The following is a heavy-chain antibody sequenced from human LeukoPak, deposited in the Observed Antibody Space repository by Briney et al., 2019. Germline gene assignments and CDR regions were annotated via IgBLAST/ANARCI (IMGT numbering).Heavy chain of an antibody. CDR3: ARERSTDAPFDY. CDR2: IYYSGST. J-gene: IGHJ4*02. Sequence: KPSETLSLTCTVSGGSVSSGSYYWSWIRQPPGKGLEWIGYIYYSGSTNYNPSLKSRVTISVDTSKNQFSLKLSSVTAADTAVYYCARERSTDAPFDYWGQGILVTVSS. CDR1: GGSVSSGSYY. V-gene: IGHV4-61*01. D-gene: IGHD5/OR15-5a*01.